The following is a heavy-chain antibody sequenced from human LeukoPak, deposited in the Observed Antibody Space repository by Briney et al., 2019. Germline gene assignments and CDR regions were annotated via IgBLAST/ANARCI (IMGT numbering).Heavy chain of an antibody. Sequence: SSGTLSLTCTVSGGSISSSSYYWGWIRQPPGKGLEWIGSIYYSGSTYYNPSLKSRVTISVDTSKNQFSLKLSSVTAADTAVYYCARSGKIQLFDYWGQGTLVTVSS. CDR1: GGSISSSSYY. CDR3: ARSGKIQLFDY. CDR2: IYYSGST. V-gene: IGHV4-39*01. J-gene: IGHJ4*02. D-gene: IGHD5-18*01.